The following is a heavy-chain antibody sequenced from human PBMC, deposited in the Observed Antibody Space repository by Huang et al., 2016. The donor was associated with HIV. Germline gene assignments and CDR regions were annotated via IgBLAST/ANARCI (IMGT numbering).Heavy chain of an antibody. Sequence: EVQLVESGGGLVQPGGSLRLSCAASGFSISSYWMHWVRQAPGKGLVWGSRINREGSSTSYADSVKGRFTISRDNAKNTLYLQMNSLRAEDTAVYYCARDPRIQSWLNFFDYWGQGTLVSVSS. V-gene: IGHV3-74*01. CDR1: GFSISSYW. J-gene: IGHJ4*02. CDR2: INREGSST. CDR3: ARDPRIQSWLNFFDY. D-gene: IGHD3-22*01.